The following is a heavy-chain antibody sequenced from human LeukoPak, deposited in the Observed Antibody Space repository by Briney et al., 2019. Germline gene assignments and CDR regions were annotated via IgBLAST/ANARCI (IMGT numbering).Heavy chain of an antibody. Sequence: PGGSLRLSCAASGFTFSTYVMHWVRQTPGKGLEYVSAISGNGDKYYANSVKGRFTISRDNSKNTLFLQMGSLRAEDMAVYYCARVRVSSTIVDYWGQGTLVTVSS. V-gene: IGHV3-64*01. CDR1: GFTFSTYV. J-gene: IGHJ4*02. CDR2: ISGNGDK. CDR3: ARVRVSSTIVDY. D-gene: IGHD5-24*01.